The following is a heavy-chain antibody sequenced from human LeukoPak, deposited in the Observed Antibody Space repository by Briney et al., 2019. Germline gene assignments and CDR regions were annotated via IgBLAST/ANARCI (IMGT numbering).Heavy chain of an antibody. J-gene: IGHJ3*02. CDR3: ARGHNWNYGGDAFDI. D-gene: IGHD1-7*01. CDR1: GFTFSSYS. V-gene: IGHV3-21*01. CDR2: ISSSSSYI. Sequence: GGSLRLSCAASGFTFSSYSMNWVRQAPGKGLEWVSSISSSSSYIYYADSVKGRFTISRDNAKNSLYLQMNSLRAEDTAVYYCARGHNWNYGGDAFDIWGQGTMVTVSS.